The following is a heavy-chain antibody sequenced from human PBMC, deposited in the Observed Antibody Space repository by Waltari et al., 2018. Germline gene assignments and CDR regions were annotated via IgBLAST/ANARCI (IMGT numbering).Heavy chain of an antibody. CDR2: IYYSGST. D-gene: IGHD6-13*01. V-gene: IGHV4-59*01. CDR1: GGSISSYY. CDR3: ARVRADIDY. Sequence: QVQLQESGPGLVKPSETLSLTCTVSGGSISSYYWSWIRQPPGKGLEWIGYIYYSGSTNYNPSLKSRVTISVDTSKNQFSLKLSSVTAADTAVYYCARVRADIDYWGQGTLVTVSS. J-gene: IGHJ4*02.